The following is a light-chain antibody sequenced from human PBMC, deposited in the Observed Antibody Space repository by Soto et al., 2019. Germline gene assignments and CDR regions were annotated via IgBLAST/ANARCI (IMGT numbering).Light chain of an antibody. CDR1: NIRTKS. Sequence: SYELTQPPSVSVAPGKTARISCERNNIRTKSVHWYQQKPGQAPVLVIYYDSARPSGIPERFSGSNAGNTATLTISTVEAGDEADYYCQVWDRSSDHHVVFGGGTKVTVL. V-gene: IGLV3-21*04. J-gene: IGLJ2*01. CDR2: YDS. CDR3: QVWDRSSDHHVV.